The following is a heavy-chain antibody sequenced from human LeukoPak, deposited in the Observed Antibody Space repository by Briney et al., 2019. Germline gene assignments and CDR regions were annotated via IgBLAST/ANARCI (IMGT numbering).Heavy chain of an antibody. CDR3: ARSEYSGYDSVDY. Sequence: AASVKVSCKASGGTFSSYAISWVRQAPGQGLEWMGRIIPILGIANYAQKFQGRVTITADKSTSTAYMELRSLRSDDTAVYYCARSEYSGYDSVDYWGQGTLVTVSS. CDR1: GGTFSSYA. V-gene: IGHV1-69*04. CDR2: IIPILGIA. J-gene: IGHJ4*02. D-gene: IGHD5-12*01.